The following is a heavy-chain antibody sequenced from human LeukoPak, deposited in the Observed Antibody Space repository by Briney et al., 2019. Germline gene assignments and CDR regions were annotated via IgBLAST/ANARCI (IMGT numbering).Heavy chain of an antibody. CDR1: GYTFTSYG. CDR2: INAGNGNT. CDR3: ARDSGGNPPTYYYYGMGV. V-gene: IGHV1-3*01. J-gene: IGHJ6*02. D-gene: IGHD4-23*01. Sequence: ASAKASCKASGYTFTSYGISWVRQAPGQRLEWMGWINAGNGNTKYSQKFQGRVTITRDTSASTAYMELSSLRSEDTAVYYCARDSGGNPPTYYYYGMGVWGQGTTVTVSS.